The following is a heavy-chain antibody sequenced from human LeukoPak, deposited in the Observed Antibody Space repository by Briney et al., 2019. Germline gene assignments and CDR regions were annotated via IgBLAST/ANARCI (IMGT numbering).Heavy chain of an antibody. V-gene: IGHV3-48*01. CDR3: ARGGEVVVPAATYYYYYMDV. Sequence: GGSLRPSCAASGFTFSSYSMNWVRQAPGKGLEWVSYISSSSSTIYYADSVKGRFTISRDNAKNSLYLQMNSLRAEDTAVYYCARGGEVVVPAATYYYYYMDVWGKGTTVTVSS. D-gene: IGHD2-2*01. CDR1: GFTFSSYS. J-gene: IGHJ6*03. CDR2: ISSSSSTI.